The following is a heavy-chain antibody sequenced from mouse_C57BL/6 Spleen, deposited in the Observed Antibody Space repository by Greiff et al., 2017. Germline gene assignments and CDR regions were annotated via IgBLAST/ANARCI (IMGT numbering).Heavy chain of an antibody. CDR3: AREDYGNYLPMDY. CDR1: GYTFTSYW. CDR2: IDPSDSYT. V-gene: IGHV1-69*01. J-gene: IGHJ4*01. D-gene: IGHD2-1*01. Sequence: VQLQQPGAELVMPGASVKLSCKASGYTFTSYWMHWVKQRPGQGLEWIGEIDPSDSYTNYNQKFKGKSTLTVDKSSSTAYMQLSSLTSEDSAVYYCAREDYGNYLPMDYWGQGTSVTVSS.